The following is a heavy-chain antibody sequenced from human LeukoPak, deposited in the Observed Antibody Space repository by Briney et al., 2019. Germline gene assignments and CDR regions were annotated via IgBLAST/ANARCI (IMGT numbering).Heavy chain of an antibody. Sequence: GGSLRLSCAASGFTFSSYGMHWVSQAPGKGLEWVAVISYDGGNKYYADSVKGRFTISRDNPKNTLYLQMNSLRAEDTAVYYCAKGPYSSSWYDYWGQGTLVTVSS. CDR2: ISYDGGNK. J-gene: IGHJ4*02. CDR3: AKGPYSSSWYDY. CDR1: GFTFSSYG. D-gene: IGHD6-13*01. V-gene: IGHV3-30*18.